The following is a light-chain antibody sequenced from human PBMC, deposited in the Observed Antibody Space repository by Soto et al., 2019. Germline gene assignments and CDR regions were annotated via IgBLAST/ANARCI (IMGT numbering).Light chain of an antibody. CDR3: CSYAGSYTLVI. Sequence: QSVLTQPRPVSGSPGQSVTISCTGTSSDVGGYDYVSWYQQHPGEAPKLIIYDVTERPSGVPDRFSGSRSGNTASLTISGLQAEDEADYHCCSYAGSYTLVIFGGGTKLTVL. CDR2: DVT. V-gene: IGLV2-11*01. CDR1: SSDVGGYDY. J-gene: IGLJ2*01.